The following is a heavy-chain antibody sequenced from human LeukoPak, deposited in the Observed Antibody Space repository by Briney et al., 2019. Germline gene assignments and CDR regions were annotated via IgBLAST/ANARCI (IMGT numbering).Heavy chain of an antibody. CDR2: IYYTGST. J-gene: IGHJ5*02. CDR1: GGSISSGSYY. CDR3: ARTASNWFDP. Sequence: PSETLSLSCAVSGGSISSGSYYWGWIRQPPGKGLEWIGSIYYTGSTYYNPSLKSRVTISVDTSRIQFSLKLSSVTAADTAIYYCARTASNWFDPWGQGTLVTVSS. V-gene: IGHV4-39*07.